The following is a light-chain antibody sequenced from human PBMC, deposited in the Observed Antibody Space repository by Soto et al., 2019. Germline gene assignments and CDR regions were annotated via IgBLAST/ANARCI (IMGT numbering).Light chain of an antibody. CDR2: GAS. CDR1: QSVSSSY. V-gene: IGKV3-20*01. CDR3: QQYGSSRT. Sequence: EIVLTQSPGTLSLSPGERATLSCRASQSVSSSYLAWYQQKPGQSPRLLIYGASSRATGITDRLSGSGSGTDFTLTISRLEPEDFAVYYCQQYGSSRTFGQGTKVEIK. J-gene: IGKJ1*01.